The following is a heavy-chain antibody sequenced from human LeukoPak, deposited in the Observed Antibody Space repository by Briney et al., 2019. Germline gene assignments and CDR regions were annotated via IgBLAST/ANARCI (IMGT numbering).Heavy chain of an antibody. J-gene: IGHJ5*02. CDR3: ARVVATDLTAWFDP. CDR1: GGSISSGGYY. V-gene: IGHV4-31*03. CDR2: IYYSGST. D-gene: IGHD5-12*01. Sequence: PSETLSLTCTVSGGSISSGGYYWSWIRQHPGKGLEWIGYIYYSGSTYYNPSLKSRVTISVDTSKNQFSLKLSSVTAADTAVYYCARVVATDLTAWFDPWGQGTLVTVSS.